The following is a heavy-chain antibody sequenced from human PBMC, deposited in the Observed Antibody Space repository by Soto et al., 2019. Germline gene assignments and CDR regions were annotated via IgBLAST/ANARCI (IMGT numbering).Heavy chain of an antibody. V-gene: IGHV4-59*08. CDR2: IYFRGTT. CDR1: GGSISSYY. CDR3: ARLPLVRGVMIHFDY. D-gene: IGHD3-10*01. Sequence: SETLSLTCTVSGGSISSYYWSWIRQPPGKGLEWIGYIYFRGTTNYNPSLKSRVTMSADTSKNQLSLKLNSVTAADTAVYYCARLPLVRGVMIHFDYWGRGTLVTVSS. J-gene: IGHJ4*02.